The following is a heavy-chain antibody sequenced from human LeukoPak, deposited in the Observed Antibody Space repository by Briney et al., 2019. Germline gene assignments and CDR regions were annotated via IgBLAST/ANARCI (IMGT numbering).Heavy chain of an antibody. CDR3: ARGCRRSYYYNWFDP. D-gene: IGHD3-10*01. Sequence: PSQTLSLTCTVSGGSISSGGYYWSWIRPHPGKGLEWTGYIYYSGSTYYNPSLKSRVTISVDTSKNQFSLKLSSVTAADTAVYYCARGCRRSYYYNWFDPWGQGTLVTVSS. J-gene: IGHJ5*02. V-gene: IGHV4-31*03. CDR2: IYYSGST. CDR1: GGSISSGGYY.